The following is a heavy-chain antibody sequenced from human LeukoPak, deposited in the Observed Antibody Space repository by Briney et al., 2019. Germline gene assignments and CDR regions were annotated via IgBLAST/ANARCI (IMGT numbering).Heavy chain of an antibody. CDR1: GYSISSGYY. CDR3: ARSLVVGATYPYH. V-gene: IGHV4-38-2*02. CDR2: IYHSGST. J-gene: IGHJ5*02. Sequence: PSETLSLTCTVSGYSISSGYYWGWIRQPPGKGLEWIGSIYHSGSTYYNPSLKSRVTISVDTSKNQFSLKLSSVTAADTAVYYCARSLVVGATYPYHWGQGTLVTVSS. D-gene: IGHD1-26*01.